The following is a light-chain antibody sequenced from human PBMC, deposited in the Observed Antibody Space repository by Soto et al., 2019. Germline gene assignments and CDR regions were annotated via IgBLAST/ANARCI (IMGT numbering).Light chain of an antibody. CDR3: QQYNSYPWT. Sequence: DIQMTQSPSTLSASVGDRVTITCRASQSISSWLAWYQQKPGKAPKLLIYDASSLESGVPSRFSGSGSGTEFTLTISSLQTDDFATYYCQQYNSYPWTFGQGTKVDLK. J-gene: IGKJ1*01. CDR1: QSISSW. V-gene: IGKV1-5*01. CDR2: DAS.